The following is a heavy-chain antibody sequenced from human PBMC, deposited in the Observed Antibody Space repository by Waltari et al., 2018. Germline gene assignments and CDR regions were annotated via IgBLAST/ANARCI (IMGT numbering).Heavy chain of an antibody. J-gene: IGHJ4*02. Sequence: QVQLVQSGAEVKKPGASVKVSCKVSGYTLTELSMHWVRQAPGKGLEWMGGFEHEDGETSYAQKFQGRVTMTEDTSTDTAYMELSSLRSEDTAVYYCATEFTRDEMGDLAFDYWGQGTLVTVSS. V-gene: IGHV1-24*01. CDR2: FEHEDGET. CDR1: GYTLTELS. CDR3: ATEFTRDEMGDLAFDY. D-gene: IGHD1-26*01.